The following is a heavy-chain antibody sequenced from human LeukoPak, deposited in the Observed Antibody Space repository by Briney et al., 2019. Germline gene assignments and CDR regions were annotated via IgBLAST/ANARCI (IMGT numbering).Heavy chain of an antibody. CDR3: AFGVGGYFDY. CDR1: GGSISSGSYY. J-gene: IGHJ4*02. Sequence: PSETLSLTCTVSGGSISSGSYYWSWIRQPAGKGLEWIGRIYTSGSTNYNPSLKSRVTIPVDTSKNQFSLKLSSVTAADTAVYCCAFGVGGYFDYWGQGTLVTVSS. D-gene: IGHD3-10*01. V-gene: IGHV4-61*02. CDR2: IYTSGST.